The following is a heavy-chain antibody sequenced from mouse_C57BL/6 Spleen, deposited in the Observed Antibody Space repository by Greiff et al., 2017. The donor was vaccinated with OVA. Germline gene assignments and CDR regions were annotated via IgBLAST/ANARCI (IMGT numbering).Heavy chain of an antibody. V-gene: IGHV1-64*01. J-gene: IGHJ2*01. CDR3: ARGDSSGYTDY. CDR1: GYTFTSYW. D-gene: IGHD3-2*02. CDR2: IHPNSGST. Sequence: QVQLKQPGAELVKPGASVKLSCKASGYTFTSYWMHWVKQRPGQGLEWIGMIHPNSGSTNYNEKFKSKATLTVDKSSSTAYMQLSSLTSEDSAVYYCARGDSSGYTDYWGQGTTLTVSS.